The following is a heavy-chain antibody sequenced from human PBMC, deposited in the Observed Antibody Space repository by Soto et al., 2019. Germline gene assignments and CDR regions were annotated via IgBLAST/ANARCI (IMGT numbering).Heavy chain of an antibody. CDR2: ITWHSGTI. CDR1: GFTFDQYT. V-gene: IGHV3-9*01. J-gene: IGHJ6*03. CDR3: AKEMITFGDFNYYYMDV. D-gene: IGHD3-16*01. Sequence: ESGGGLVQPGRSLRLACAASGFTFDQYTMHSVRQAPGKGLEWVSSITWHSGTIGYADSVKGRFTISRDNAKNSLYLQMNSLRGEDTALYYCAKEMITFGDFNYYYMDVWGNGTTVTVSS.